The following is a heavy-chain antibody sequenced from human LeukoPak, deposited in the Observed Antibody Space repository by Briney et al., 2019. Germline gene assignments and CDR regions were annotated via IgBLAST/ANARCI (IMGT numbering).Heavy chain of an antibody. CDR3: ARRGFGDGYNV. CDR2: INHSGST. V-gene: IGHV4-34*01. D-gene: IGHD5-24*01. CDR1: GGSFSYYY. J-gene: IGHJ4*02. Sequence: PSETLSLTCAVYGGSFSYYYWSWIRQPPGKTLEWIGEINHSGSTNYNPSLKSRVTISVDTSKNQFSLKLSSVTAADTAVYYCARRGFGDGYNVWGQGTLVTVSS.